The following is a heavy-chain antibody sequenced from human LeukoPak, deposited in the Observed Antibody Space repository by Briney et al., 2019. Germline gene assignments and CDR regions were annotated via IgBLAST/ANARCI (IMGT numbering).Heavy chain of an antibody. Sequence: GGSLRLSCAASGFTFSSYEMNWVRQAPGKGLEWVSYISSSGSTIYYADSVKGRFTISRDNAKNSLYLQMNSLGAEDTAVYYCARGLGSGISRGYFDYWGQGTLVTVSS. CDR2: ISSSGSTI. CDR3: ARGLGSGISRGYFDY. V-gene: IGHV3-48*03. J-gene: IGHJ4*02. CDR1: GFTFSSYE. D-gene: IGHD3-10*01.